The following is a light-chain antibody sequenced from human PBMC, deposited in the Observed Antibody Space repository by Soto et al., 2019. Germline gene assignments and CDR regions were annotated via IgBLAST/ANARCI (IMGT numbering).Light chain of an antibody. V-gene: IGKV3-15*01. J-gene: IGKJ5*01. Sequence: ERVLTQSPATLSVSPGEGAVLSCRASQTVGTNLAWYQQTPGQAPRLLIYRTSTRATDVPARFSGSGSGTEFTLTITSLQFEDFAVYYCQQYNQWPISFGQGTRLEIK. CDR3: QQYNQWPIS. CDR1: QTVGTN. CDR2: RTS.